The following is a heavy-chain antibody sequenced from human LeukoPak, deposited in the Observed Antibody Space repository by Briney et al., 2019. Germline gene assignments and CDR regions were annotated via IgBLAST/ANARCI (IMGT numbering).Heavy chain of an antibody. CDR1: GYTLTELS. CDR2: FDPEDGET. J-gene: IGHJ4*02. V-gene: IGHV1-24*01. D-gene: IGHD2-2*01. Sequence: ASVKVSCKVSGYTLTELSMHWVRQAPRKGLEWMGGFDPEDGETIYAQKFQGRVTMTEDTSTDTAYMELSSLRSEDTAVYYCAGRDCSSTSCPFDYWGQGTLVTVSS. CDR3: AGRDCSSTSCPFDY.